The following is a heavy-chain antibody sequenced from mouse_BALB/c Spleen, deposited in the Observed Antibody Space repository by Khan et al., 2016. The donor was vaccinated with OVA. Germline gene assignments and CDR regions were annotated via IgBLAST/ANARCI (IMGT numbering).Heavy chain of an antibody. CDR3: ARSLVDYYAMDY. J-gene: IGHJ4*01. Sequence: EVELVESGGGVVKPGGSLKLSCSASGFTFSSYAMSWVRQTPEKRLEWVATISSGGHYTFYPDSLKGRFTISRDTAKNTLYLQMSSLRSEDTAMYYCARSLVDYYAMDYWGQGTSVTVSS. CDR1: GFTFSSYA. V-gene: IGHV5-9-3*01. CDR2: ISSGGHYT. D-gene: IGHD2-2*01.